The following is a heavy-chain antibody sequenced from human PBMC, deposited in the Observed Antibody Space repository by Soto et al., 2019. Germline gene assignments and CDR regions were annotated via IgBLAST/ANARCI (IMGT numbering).Heavy chain of an antibody. D-gene: IGHD3-3*01. J-gene: IGHJ4*02. CDR3: AKDLGPRYDFWSGFDY. Sequence: TGGSLRLSCAASGFTFSSDGMHWVRQAPGKGLEWVAVISYDGSNKYYADSVKGRFTISRDNSKNTLYLQMNSLRAEDTAVYYCAKDLGPRYDFWSGFDYWGQGTLVTVSS. CDR2: ISYDGSNK. V-gene: IGHV3-30*18. CDR1: GFTFSSDG.